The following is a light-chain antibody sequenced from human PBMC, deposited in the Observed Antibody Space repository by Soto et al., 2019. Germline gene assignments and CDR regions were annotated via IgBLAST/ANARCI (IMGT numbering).Light chain of an antibody. V-gene: IGLV2-14*03. Sequence: QSALTQPASVSGSPGQSIAISCTGTSSDVGGYNYVSWYQQHPGKAPKLIIYDVSNRPSGVSNRLSGSKSGNTASLTISGLQAEDEDDYYCSSYTSSSTVVFGGGTKVTVL. CDR2: DVS. J-gene: IGLJ2*01. CDR3: SSYTSSSTVV. CDR1: SSDVGGYNY.